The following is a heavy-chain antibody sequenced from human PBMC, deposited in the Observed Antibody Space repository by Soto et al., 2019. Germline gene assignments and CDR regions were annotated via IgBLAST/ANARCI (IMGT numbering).Heavy chain of an antibody. CDR1: GGSFSGYY. D-gene: IGHD6-6*01. J-gene: IGHJ5*02. CDR2: INHSGST. CDR3: ARRPPDGFDP. V-gene: IGHV4-34*01. Sequence: QVQLQQWGAGLLKPSETLSLTCAVYGGSFSGYYWSWIRQPPGKGLEWIGEINHSGSTNYNPSLKSRVTISVDTSKNQFALKLSSMTAADTAVYDCARRPPDGFDPWGQGTLVTVSS.